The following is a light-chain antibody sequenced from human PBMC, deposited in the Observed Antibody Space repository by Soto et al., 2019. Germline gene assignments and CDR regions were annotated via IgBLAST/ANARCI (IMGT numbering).Light chain of an antibody. CDR2: GNR. CDR1: NSNLGAGYD. V-gene: IGLV1-40*01. J-gene: IGLJ3*02. Sequence: QSVLTQPPSVSGAPGQRVTISCTGNNSNLGAGYDVHWYQQLPGAAPKLVIFGNRNRPSGVPERFSGSKSGNTASLTISGLQAEDEADYYCSSYTSSSTLEVFGGGTKLTVL. CDR3: SSYTSSSTLEV.